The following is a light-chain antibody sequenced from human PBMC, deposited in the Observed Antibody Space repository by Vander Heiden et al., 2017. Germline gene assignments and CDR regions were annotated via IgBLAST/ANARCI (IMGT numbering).Light chain of an antibody. J-gene: IGLJ2*01. Sequence: QLVLTQSPSASASLGASVKLTCTLSSGHRSYAIAWHQQQPEKGPRYLMKLNSDDSHSKGDGIPDRFSGSSSGAERYLTISSLQSEDEADYYCQTWGTGTQGVVFGGGTKLTVL. CDR1: SGHRSYA. V-gene: IGLV4-69*02. CDR3: QTWGTGTQGVV. CDR2: LNSDDSH.